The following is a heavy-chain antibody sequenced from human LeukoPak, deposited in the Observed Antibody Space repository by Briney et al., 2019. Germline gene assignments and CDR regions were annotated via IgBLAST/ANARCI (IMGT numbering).Heavy chain of an antibody. CDR2: INTNTGNP. D-gene: IGHD3-9*01. CDR3: ARVTPYYDILTGYYRGFRRNWFDP. Sequence: ASVKVSCKASGYTFTSYAMNWVRQAPGQGLEWMGWINTNTGNPTYAQGFTGRFVFSLDISVSTAYLQISSLKAEDTAVYYCARVTPYYDILTGYYRGFRRNWFDPWGQGTLVTVSS. J-gene: IGHJ5*02. CDR1: GYTFTSYA. V-gene: IGHV7-4-1*02.